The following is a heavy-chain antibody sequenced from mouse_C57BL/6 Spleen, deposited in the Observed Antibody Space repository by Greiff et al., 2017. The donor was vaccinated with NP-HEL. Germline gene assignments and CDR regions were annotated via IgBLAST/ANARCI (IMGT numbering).Heavy chain of an antibody. Sequence: VKLQQPGTELVKPGASVKLSCKASGYTFTSYWMHWVKQRPGQGLEWIGNINPSNGGTNYNEKFKSKATLTVDKSSSTAYMQLSSLTSEDSAVYYCAREDYGSSLWFAYWGQGTLVTVSA. CDR1: GYTFTSYW. CDR2: INPSNGGT. CDR3: AREDYGSSLWFAY. J-gene: IGHJ3*01. D-gene: IGHD1-1*01. V-gene: IGHV1-53*01.